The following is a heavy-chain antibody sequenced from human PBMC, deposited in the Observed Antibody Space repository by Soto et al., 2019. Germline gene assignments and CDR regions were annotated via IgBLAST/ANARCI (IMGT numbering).Heavy chain of an antibody. CDR2: ISGYNGNT. Sequence: QVQLVQSGAEVKKPGASVKVSCKTSGYTFTSYGVAWVRQAPGQGLEWMGWISGYNGNTNYAQKFQDRVTMTTDTSTSTAYMELRSLRSDDTAVYYCARDPTGHFIEYWGQGTLVTVSS. J-gene: IGHJ4*02. V-gene: IGHV1-18*01. D-gene: IGHD1-1*01. CDR3: ARDPTGHFIEY. CDR1: GYTFTSYG.